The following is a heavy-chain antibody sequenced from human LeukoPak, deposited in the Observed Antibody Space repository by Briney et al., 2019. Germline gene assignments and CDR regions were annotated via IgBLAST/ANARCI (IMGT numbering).Heavy chain of an antibody. D-gene: IGHD6-6*01. J-gene: IGHJ5*02. CDR2: IYHSGST. Sequence: PSETLSLTCTVSGGSISGSNWWSWVRQPPGKGLEWIGEIYHSGSTNYNPSLKSRVTISVDKSKNQFSLKLSSVTAADTAVYYCARSSIAARPYNWFDPWGQGTLVTVSS. V-gene: IGHV4-4*02. CDR1: GGSISGSNW. CDR3: ARSSIAARPYNWFDP.